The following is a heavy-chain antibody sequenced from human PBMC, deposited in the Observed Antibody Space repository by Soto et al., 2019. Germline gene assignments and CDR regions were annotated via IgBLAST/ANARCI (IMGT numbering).Heavy chain of an antibody. D-gene: IGHD4-4*01. CDR1: GLAFPIDD. Sequence: QVQLVQSGAEVKKPGASVQVSCKASGLAFPIDDIIWVRQTIGQGLEFMGWMNPNGRNTGYAQKFQGRATFTWNTPTSTAYRDLSGLRSEDTAVYYCARYRTTVPVAFDVWGQGTMVTVSS. CDR3: ARYRTTVPVAFDV. J-gene: IGHJ3*01. CDR2: MNPNGRNT. V-gene: IGHV1-8*01.